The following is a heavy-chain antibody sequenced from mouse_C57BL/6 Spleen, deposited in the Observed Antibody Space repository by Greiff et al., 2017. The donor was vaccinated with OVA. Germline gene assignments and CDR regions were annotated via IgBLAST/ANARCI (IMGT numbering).Heavy chain of an antibody. Sequence: VQLQQSGAELVRPGASVTLSCKASGYTFTDYEMHWVKQTPVHGLEWIGAIDPETGGTAYNQKFKGKAILTADKSSSTAYMELRSLTSEDSAVYYCTRPDSSGPDYWGQGTSVTVSS. J-gene: IGHJ4*01. CDR3: TRPDSSGPDY. CDR2: IDPETGGT. D-gene: IGHD3-2*02. V-gene: IGHV1-15*01. CDR1: GYTFTDYE.